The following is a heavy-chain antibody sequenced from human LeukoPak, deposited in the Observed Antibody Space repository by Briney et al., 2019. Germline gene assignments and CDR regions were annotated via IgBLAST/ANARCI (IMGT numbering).Heavy chain of an antibody. V-gene: IGHV1-69-2*01. CDR3: ARALRARSGNPFDY. D-gene: IGHD2-15*01. Sequence: ASVKISCKVSGYTFTDHYMHWVQQAPGKGLEWMGLVDPEDGETIYAEKFQGRVTITADTSTDTAYMELSSLRSEDTAVYYCARALRARSGNPFDYWGQGTLVTVSS. CDR2: VDPEDGET. J-gene: IGHJ4*02. CDR1: GYTFTDHY.